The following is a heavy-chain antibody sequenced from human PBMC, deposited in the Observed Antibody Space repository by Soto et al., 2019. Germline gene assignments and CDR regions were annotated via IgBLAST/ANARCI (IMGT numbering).Heavy chain of an antibody. V-gene: IGHV1-69*13. CDR1: GGTFSTDA. Sequence: SVKVSCKAPGGTFSTDAISWVRQAPGQGLEWMGGVIPIFGTPKYAQKFQGRVTITADESTSTGYMELRSLRSEDTAVYYCARSQGGSSSLDIYYYYYYGMDVWGQGTTVTVSS. CDR3: ARSQGGSSSLDIYYYYYYGMDV. J-gene: IGHJ6*02. CDR2: VIPIFGTP. D-gene: IGHD2-15*01.